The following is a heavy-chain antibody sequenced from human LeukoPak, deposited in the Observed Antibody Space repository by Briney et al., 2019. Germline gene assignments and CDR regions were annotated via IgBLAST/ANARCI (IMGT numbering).Heavy chain of an antibody. CDR3: ARLRDEGYSYGSLDY. CDR2: IYYSGSI. Sequence: PSETLSLTCTVSGGSINSTSYYWGWIRQPPGKGLEWIGSIYYSGSIDYNPSLRSRVTISVDTSKKQFSLKLRSVTAADTAIYYCARLRDEGYSYGSLDYWGQGTLVTVSS. V-gene: IGHV4-39*01. J-gene: IGHJ4*01. D-gene: IGHD5-18*01. CDR1: GGSINSTSYY.